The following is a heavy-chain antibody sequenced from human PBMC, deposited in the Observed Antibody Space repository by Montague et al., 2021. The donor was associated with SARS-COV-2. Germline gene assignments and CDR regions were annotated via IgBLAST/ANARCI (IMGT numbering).Heavy chain of an antibody. D-gene: IGHD2-21*01. CDR1: GFIFSSYE. CDR3: ARDRDWDDWCGMDV. V-gene: IGHV3-48*03. Sequence: SLRLSCSASGFIFSSYEMNWVRQAPGKGVEWISYISSIGGGSTKNYTDSGKGRFTISRDNAKNSLYLQMNSLRVEDTAIYYCARDRDWDDWCGMDVWGQGTTVTVSS. J-gene: IGHJ6*02. CDR2: ISSIGGGSTK.